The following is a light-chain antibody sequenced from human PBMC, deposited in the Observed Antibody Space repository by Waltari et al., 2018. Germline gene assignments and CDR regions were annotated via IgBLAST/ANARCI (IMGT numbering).Light chain of an antibody. CDR2: KAS. Sequence: DIQMTQSPSTLSASGGARVTITCRASQSLSSWLAWYQQKPGKAPRLLIYKASTLESGVPSRFSGSGSGTDYTLTISSLQPDDFAIYYCQQYNGYSGTFGQGTKLEIK. CDR1: QSLSSW. J-gene: IGKJ2*01. V-gene: IGKV1-5*03. CDR3: QQYNGYSGT.